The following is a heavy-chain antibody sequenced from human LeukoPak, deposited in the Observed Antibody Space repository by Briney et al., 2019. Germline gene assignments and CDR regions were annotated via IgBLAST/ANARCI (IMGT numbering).Heavy chain of an antibody. CDR1: GGSISSGGYY. Sequence: SETLSLTCTVSGGSISSGGYYWSWIRQHPGKGLEWIGYIYYSGSTNYNPSLKSRVTISVDTSKNQFSLKLSSVTAADTAVYYCAREAAGTGGYFDYWGQGTLVTVSS. V-gene: IGHV4-61*08. CDR3: AREAAGTGGYFDY. D-gene: IGHD6-13*01. CDR2: IYYSGST. J-gene: IGHJ4*02.